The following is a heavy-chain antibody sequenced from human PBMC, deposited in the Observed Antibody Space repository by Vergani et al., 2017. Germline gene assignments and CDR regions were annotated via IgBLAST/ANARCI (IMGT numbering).Heavy chain of an antibody. D-gene: IGHD3-22*01. V-gene: IGHV4-34*01. CDR2: IYYSGST. J-gene: IGHJ6*03. CDR1: GGSFSGYY. Sequence: QVQLQQWGAGLLKPSETLSLTCAVYGGSFSGYYWGWIRQPPGKGLEWIGSIYYSGSTNYNPSLKSRVTISVDTSKNQFSRKLSSVTAADTAVYYCARTYYYDSSGYYYPSYYYYYYMDVWGKGTTVTVSS. CDR3: ARTYYYDSSGYYYPSYYYYYYMDV.